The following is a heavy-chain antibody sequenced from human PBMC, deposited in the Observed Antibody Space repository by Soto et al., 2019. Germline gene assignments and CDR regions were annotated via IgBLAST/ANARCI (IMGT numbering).Heavy chain of an antibody. D-gene: IGHD3-22*01. CDR2: IWYDGRDK. CDR3: VGGYGYFDK. V-gene: IGHV3-33*01. Sequence: QVQLVESGGGVVQPGRSLRLSCAASGITFSNYGTHWVRQAPGKGLEWVAVIWYDGRDKYYEDSVKGRFTISRDNSKNTLYLHMNSLPADDTAVYYCVGGYGYFDKWGQGTLVTVSS. J-gene: IGHJ4*02. CDR1: GITFSNYG.